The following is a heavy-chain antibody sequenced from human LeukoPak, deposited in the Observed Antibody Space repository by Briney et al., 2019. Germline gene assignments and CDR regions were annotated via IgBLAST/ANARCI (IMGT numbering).Heavy chain of an antibody. CDR3: VRAYSSGWYRGNPFDY. J-gene: IGHJ4*02. V-gene: IGHV4-34*01. CDR2: INHSGST. Sequence: SETLSLTCAVYGGSFSGYYWSWIRQPPGKGLEWIGEINHSGSTNYNPSLKSRVTISVDTSKNQFSLKLSSVTAADTAVYYCVRAYSSGWYRGNPFDYWGQGTLVTVSS. D-gene: IGHD6-19*01. CDR1: GGSFSGYY.